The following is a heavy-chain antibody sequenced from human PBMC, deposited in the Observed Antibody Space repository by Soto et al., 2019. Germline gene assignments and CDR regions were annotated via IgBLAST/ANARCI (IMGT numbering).Heavy chain of an antibody. CDR2: LYYTGDT. CDR3: GISQTAADAT. CDR1: GGSISDASYY. J-gene: IGHJ5*02. D-gene: IGHD2-2*01. V-gene: IGHV4-39*01. Sequence: QLHLQESGPGLVKRSETLSLTCSVSGGSISDASYYWAWIRQSPGQGLEWIGTLYYTGDTYYNVSLQSRFSISADTSKNQFSLTLTSVTAADTAVYYCGISQTAADATWGQGMLVTVSS.